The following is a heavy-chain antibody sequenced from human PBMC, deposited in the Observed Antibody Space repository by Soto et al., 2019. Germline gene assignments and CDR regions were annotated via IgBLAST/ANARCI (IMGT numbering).Heavy chain of an antibody. Sequence: SGPTLVNPTQTLTLTCTFSGFSLTTSRMCVTWIRQPPGKALEWLALINWRDNKYYTTSLKTRLTLSKDTSKNQVVLTLTNMDPVDTGTYYCARILKGGTFDWLQTDCWGQGTLVTVSS. J-gene: IGHJ4*02. D-gene: IGHD3-9*01. CDR1: GFSLTTSRMC. V-gene: IGHV2-70*01. CDR2: INWRDNK. CDR3: ARILKGGTFDWLQTDC.